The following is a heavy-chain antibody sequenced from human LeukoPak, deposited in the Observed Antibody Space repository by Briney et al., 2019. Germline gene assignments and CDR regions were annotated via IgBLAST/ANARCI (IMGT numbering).Heavy chain of an antibody. J-gene: IGHJ4*02. V-gene: IGHV4-59*01. CDR2: IYYSGST. D-gene: IGHD4-11*01. Sequence: SETLSLTCTVSGGSISGYYWSWIRQPPGRGLEWIGYIYYSGSTNYNPSLKSRVTISVDTSKNQFSLRLSSVTAADTAVYYCARVRGNYFPDYWGQGTLVTVSS. CDR3: ARVRGNYFPDY. CDR1: GGSISGYY.